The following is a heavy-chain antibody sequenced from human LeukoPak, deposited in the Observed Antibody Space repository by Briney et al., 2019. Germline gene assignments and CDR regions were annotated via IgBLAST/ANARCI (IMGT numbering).Heavy chain of an antibody. J-gene: IGHJ6*02. CDR3: ARVPGVATILPLLNYYYYYGMDV. CDR2: ISYDGSNK. CDR1: GFTFSSYA. D-gene: IGHD5-12*01. Sequence: PGGSLRLSCAASGFTFSSYAMRWVRQAPGKGLEWVAVISYDGSNKYYADCGKGRFTISRDNSQNTLYLQMNSLRAEDTAVSYCARVPGVATILPLLNYYYYYGMDVCGQGTTVTVSS. V-gene: IGHV3-30*04.